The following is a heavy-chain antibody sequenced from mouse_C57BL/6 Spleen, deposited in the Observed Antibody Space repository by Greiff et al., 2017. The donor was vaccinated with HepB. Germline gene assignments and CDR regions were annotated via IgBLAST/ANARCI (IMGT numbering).Heavy chain of an antibody. V-gene: IGHV1-26*01. J-gene: IGHJ1*03. CDR3: ARATLDWYFDV. CDR1: GYTFTDYY. D-gene: IGHD6-1*01. Sequence: EVKLQQSGPELVKPGASVKISCKASGYTFTDYYMNWVKQSHGKSLEWIGDINPNNGGTSYNQKFKGKATLTVDKSSSTAYMELRSLTSEDSAVYYCARATLDWYFDVWGTGTTVTVSS. CDR2: INPNNGGT.